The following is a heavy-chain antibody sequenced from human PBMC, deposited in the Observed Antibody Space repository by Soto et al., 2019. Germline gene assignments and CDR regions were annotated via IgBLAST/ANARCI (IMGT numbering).Heavy chain of an antibody. CDR2: IYSSGNT. CDR1: GGSISNYY. J-gene: IGHJ3*02. Sequence: PSETLSFTCAVSGGSISNYYWTWIRQSPGKGLEWIGFIYSSGNTKYNPSLTSRVTISLDTSKSHFSLRLTSVTAADTAVYYCARRHVVVVSATRGDAFDIWGQGTMVTVSS. D-gene: IGHD2-15*01. CDR3: ARRHVVVVSATRGDAFDI. V-gene: IGHV4-59*08.